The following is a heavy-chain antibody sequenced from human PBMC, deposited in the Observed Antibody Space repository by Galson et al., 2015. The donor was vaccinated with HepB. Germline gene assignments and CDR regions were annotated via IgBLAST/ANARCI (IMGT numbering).Heavy chain of an antibody. V-gene: IGHV1-24*01. D-gene: IGHD1-1*01. CDR1: GYTLTELS. CDR3: ATDRSWNPRSAFDI. J-gene: IGHJ3*02. Sequence: SVKVSCKVSGYTLTELSMHWVRQAPGKGLEWMGGFDPEDGETIYAQKFQGRVTMTEDTSTDTAYMEQSSLRSEDTAVYYCATDRSWNPRSAFDIWGQGTMVTVSS. CDR2: FDPEDGET.